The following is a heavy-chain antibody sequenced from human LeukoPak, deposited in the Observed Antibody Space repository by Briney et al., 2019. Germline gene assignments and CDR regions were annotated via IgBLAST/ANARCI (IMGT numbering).Heavy chain of an antibody. V-gene: IGHV1-8*01. J-gene: IGHJ4*02. CDR1: GYTFTSYD. Sequence: ASVKVSCKASGYTFTSYDINWVRQATGQGLEWMGWMNPNSGNTGYAQKFQGRVTMTRNTSISTAYMELSSLRAEDTAVYYCARDGSPNYYDSSGYYYWGQGTLVTVSS. CDR2: MNPNSGNT. CDR3: ARDGSPNYYDSSGYYY. D-gene: IGHD3-22*01.